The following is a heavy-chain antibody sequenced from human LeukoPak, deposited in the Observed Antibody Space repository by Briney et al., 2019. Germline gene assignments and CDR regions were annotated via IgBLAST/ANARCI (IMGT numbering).Heavy chain of an antibody. J-gene: IGHJ6*02. CDR1: GFTVSSNY. Sequence: PGGSLRLSCAASGFTVSSNYMSWVRQAPGKGLEWVSVIYSGGSTYYADSVKGRFTISRDNSKNTLYLQMNSLRAEDTAVYYCARDSPLEVTVGPYYGMDVWGQGTTVTVSS. D-gene: IGHD2-21*02. CDR2: IYSGGST. CDR3: ARDSPLEVTVGPYYGMDV. V-gene: IGHV3-66*01.